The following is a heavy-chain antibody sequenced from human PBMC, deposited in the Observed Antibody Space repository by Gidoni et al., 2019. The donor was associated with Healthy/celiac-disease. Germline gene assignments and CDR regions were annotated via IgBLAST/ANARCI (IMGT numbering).Heavy chain of an antibody. D-gene: IGHD3-10*01. Sequence: QVQLQESGPGLVKPSQTLSLTCTVSGGSISSGSYYWSWIRQPAGKGLEWIGRICTSGSTNYNPSLKSRVTISVDTSKNQFSLKLSSVTAADTAVYYCAIYYSYYGMDVWGQGTTVTVSS. CDR3: AIYYSYYGMDV. V-gene: IGHV4-61*02. J-gene: IGHJ6*02. CDR1: GGSISSGSYY. CDR2: ICTSGST.